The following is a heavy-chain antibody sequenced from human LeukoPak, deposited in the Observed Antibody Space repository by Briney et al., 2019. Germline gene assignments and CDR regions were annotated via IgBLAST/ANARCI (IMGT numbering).Heavy chain of an antibody. Sequence: SETLSLTCAVYGGSFSGYYWSWIRQPPGKGLEWIGEINHSGSTNYNPSLKSRVTISVDTSKNQFSLKLSSVTAADTAVYYCARSPRSDFWSGYYLDYWGQGTLVTVSS. D-gene: IGHD3-3*01. CDR2: INHSGST. CDR3: ARSPRSDFWSGYYLDY. CDR1: GGSFSGYY. V-gene: IGHV4-34*09. J-gene: IGHJ4*02.